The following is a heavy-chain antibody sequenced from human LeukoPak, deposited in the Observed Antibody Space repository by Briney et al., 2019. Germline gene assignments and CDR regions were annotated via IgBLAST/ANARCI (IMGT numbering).Heavy chain of an antibody. V-gene: IGHV3-48*03. CDR1: GFTFSSYE. D-gene: IGHD3-10*01. CDR3: EPTYYYGSESLS. CDR2: ISTSGNTR. J-gene: IGHJ4*02. Sequence: GGSLRLSCAASGFTFSSYEMNWVRQAPGKGLEWVSYISTSGNTRYYADSVKGRFTISRDNAKNTLYLQMNSLRAEDTAVYYCEPTYYYGSESLSWGRGTLVTVSS.